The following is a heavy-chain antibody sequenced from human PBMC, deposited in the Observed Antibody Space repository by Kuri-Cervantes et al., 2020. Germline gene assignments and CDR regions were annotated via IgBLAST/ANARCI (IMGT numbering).Heavy chain of an antibody. CDR3: ARVRRPRVLRPYYKDV. J-gene: IGHJ6*03. Sequence: SETLSLTCAVYGGSFSGYYWSWIRQPPGKGLEWIGEINHSGSTNYNPSLKSRVTISVDTSKNQFSLKLSSVTAADTAVYYCARVRRPRVLRPYYKDVWGKGTTVTVSS. CDR1: GGSFSGYY. D-gene: IGHD3-3*01. V-gene: IGHV4-34*01. CDR2: INHSGST.